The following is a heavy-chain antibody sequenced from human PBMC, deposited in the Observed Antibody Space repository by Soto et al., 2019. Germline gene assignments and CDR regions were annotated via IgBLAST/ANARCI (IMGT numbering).Heavy chain of an antibody. V-gene: IGHV5-10-1*01. J-gene: IGHJ6*02. CDR3: AGHGGSSSDEYYYYGMDV. D-gene: IGHD6-6*01. CDR1: GYSFTSYW. CDR2: IDPSDSYT. Sequence: PGESLKISCKGSGYSFTSYWISWVRQMPGKGLEWMGRIDPSDSYTNYSPSFQGHVTISADKSISTAYLQWSSLKASDTAMYYCAGHGGSSSDEYYYYGMDVWGQGTTVTVSS.